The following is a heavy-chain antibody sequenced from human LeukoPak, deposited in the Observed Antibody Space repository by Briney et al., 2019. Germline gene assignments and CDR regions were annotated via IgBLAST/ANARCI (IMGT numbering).Heavy chain of an antibody. CDR3: ARGTSRDGYDNWFDP. CDR2: IWYDGSNK. V-gene: IGHV3-33*01. J-gene: IGHJ5*02. Sequence: AGSLRLSCAASGFTFSSYGMHWVRQAPGKGLEWVAVIWYDGSNKYYADSVKGRFTISRDNSKNTLYLQMNSLRAEDTAVYYCARGTSRDGYDNWFDPWGQGTLVTVSS. CDR1: GFTFSSYG. D-gene: IGHD5-24*01.